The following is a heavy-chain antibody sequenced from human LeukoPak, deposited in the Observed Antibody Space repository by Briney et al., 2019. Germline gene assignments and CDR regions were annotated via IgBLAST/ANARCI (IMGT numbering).Heavy chain of an antibody. CDR1: GFTFSSYA. J-gene: IGHJ4*02. D-gene: IGHD3-22*01. CDR3: ARDTGDSSGSYFDY. V-gene: IGHV3-30-3*01. Sequence: PGGSLRLSCAASGFTFSSYAMHWVRQAPGKGLEWVAVISYDGSNKYNADSVKGRFTISRDNSKNTLYLQMNSLRAEDTAVYYCARDTGDSSGSYFDYWGQGTLVTVSS. CDR2: ISYDGSNK.